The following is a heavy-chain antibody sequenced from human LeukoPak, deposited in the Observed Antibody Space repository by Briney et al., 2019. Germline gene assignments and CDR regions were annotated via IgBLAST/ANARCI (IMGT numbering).Heavy chain of an antibody. CDR3: ARSPRVYDSSGHLHDAFDL. J-gene: IGHJ3*01. D-gene: IGHD3-22*01. CDR1: GITFSSYW. CDR2: IKSDGTNT. V-gene: IGHV3-74*01. Sequence: PGGSLRLSCAASGITFSSYWMHWVRQVPGKGLEWLSYIKSDGTNTGYADPVKGRFTVSRDNAKNTLYLEMNSLGGEDTAVHYCARSPRVYDSSGHLHDAFDLWGQGTMVTVSS.